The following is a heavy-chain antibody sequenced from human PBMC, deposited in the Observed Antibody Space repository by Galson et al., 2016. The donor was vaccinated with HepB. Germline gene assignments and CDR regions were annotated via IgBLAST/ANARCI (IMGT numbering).Heavy chain of an antibody. J-gene: IGHJ6*02. Sequence: SLRLSCAASGFTFSSYCMHWVRQAPGKGLAWVAVIWYDGSNKYYADSVKGRFTISRDNSKNTLYLQMNSLRAEDTAVYYCARGSNYFDYYYYGMDVWGQGTTVTVSS. D-gene: IGHD4-11*01. CDR1: GFTFSSYC. V-gene: IGHV3-33*01. CDR2: IWYDGSNK. CDR3: ARGSNYFDYYYYGMDV.